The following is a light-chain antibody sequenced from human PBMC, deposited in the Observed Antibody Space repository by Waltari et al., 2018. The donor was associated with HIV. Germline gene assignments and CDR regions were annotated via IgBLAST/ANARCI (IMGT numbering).Light chain of an antibody. Sequence: QPVLTQSSSASASLGSSVTLTCPLSSGHRSYIIESHQHSPGKAPRYLMKLEGSGRDNKGIGIPDRFSGSSSGADRYLTITNLQSEDEADYYCETWDSNTHKVVFGGGTKLTVL. CDR1: SGHRSYI. V-gene: IGLV4-60*03. J-gene: IGLJ2*01. CDR3: ETWDSNTHKVV. CDR2: LEGSGRD.